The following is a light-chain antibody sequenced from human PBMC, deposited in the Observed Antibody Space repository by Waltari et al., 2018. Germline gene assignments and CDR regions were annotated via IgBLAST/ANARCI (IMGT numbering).Light chain of an antibody. V-gene: IGKV3-20*01. CDR2: GAS. CDR3: QQYGSSRT. J-gene: IGKJ1*01. CDR1: QSVSSSY. Sequence: EIVLTQSPGTLSLSPGERATLSCRASQSVSSSYLDCDQQKPGQAPRLLIYGASSRATGIPDRYSGSGSGTDFTLTISRREPEDFAVYYCQQYGSSRTFGQGTKVEIK.